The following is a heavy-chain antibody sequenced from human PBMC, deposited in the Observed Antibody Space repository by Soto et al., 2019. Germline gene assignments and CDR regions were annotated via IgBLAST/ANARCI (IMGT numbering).Heavy chain of an antibody. Sequence: ETLSLTCAVSGASIRSYHWSFLRQPAGKGLEWIGRIQHTGNTNYNPSLKSRVTMSADTSKNQISLKMTSVTAADTAVYFCAKDVSSRRWFDPWGQGVRVTVSS. J-gene: IGHJ5*02. V-gene: IGHV4-4*07. CDR1: GASIRSYH. D-gene: IGHD3-16*01. CDR2: IQHTGNT. CDR3: AKDVSSRRWFDP.